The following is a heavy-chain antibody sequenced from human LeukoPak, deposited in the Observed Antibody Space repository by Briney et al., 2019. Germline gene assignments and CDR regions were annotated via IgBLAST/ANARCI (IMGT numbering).Heavy chain of an antibody. CDR3: ARRSIAAATFYFDY. V-gene: IGHV4-4*09. Sequence: PSETLSLTCTVSGGSISSYYWSWIRQPPGKGLEWIGYIYTSGGTNYNPSLKSRVTISVDTSKNQSSLKLSSVTAADTAVYYCARRSIAAATFYFDYWGQGTLVTVSS. CDR2: IYTSGGT. J-gene: IGHJ4*02. CDR1: GGSISSYY. D-gene: IGHD6-13*01.